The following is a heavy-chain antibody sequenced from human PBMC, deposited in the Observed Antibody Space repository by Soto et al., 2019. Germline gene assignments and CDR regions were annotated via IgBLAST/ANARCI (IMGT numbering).Heavy chain of an antibody. Sequence: EVQLVESGGGLVKPGESLRLSCAASGFTFSTYHMNWVRLAPGKGLEWISSIGGGGDEIYYADSVRGRFTISRDNAKASLYLQMNSLSVEDTAVYYCANAPTVISHSNWGQGTLVTVSS. J-gene: IGHJ4*01. D-gene: IGHD3-10*01. CDR2: IGGGGDEI. CDR3: ANAPTVISHSN. V-gene: IGHV3-21*02. CDR1: GFTFSTYH.